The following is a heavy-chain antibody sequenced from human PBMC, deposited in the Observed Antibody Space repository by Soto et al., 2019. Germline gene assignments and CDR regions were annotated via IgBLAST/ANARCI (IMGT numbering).Heavy chain of an antibody. J-gene: IGHJ6*02. CDR3: AKGEYYYGSGAPYYGMDV. CDR1: GFTFSNYG. Sequence: QVQLVESGGGVVQPGRSLRLSCAASGFTFSNYGMHWVRQAPGKGLEWVAVISYDGSNKYYAESVNGRFSISRDTSKNTLYLQMNSLRTEDTGVYYCAKGEYYYGSGAPYYGMDVWGQGTTVTVSS. D-gene: IGHD3-10*01. V-gene: IGHV3-30*18. CDR2: ISYDGSNK.